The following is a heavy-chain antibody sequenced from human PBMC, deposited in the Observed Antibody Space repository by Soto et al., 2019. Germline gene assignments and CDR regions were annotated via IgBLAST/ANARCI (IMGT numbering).Heavy chain of an antibody. V-gene: IGHV3-30-3*01. CDR1: GFTFSSYA. CDR2: ISYDGSNK. J-gene: IGHJ5*02. Sequence: QVQLVESGGGVVQPGRSLRLSCAASGFTFSSYAMHWVRQAPGKGLEWVAVISYDGSNKYYADSVKGRFTISRDNSKNTLYLQMNSLRAEDTAVYYCARGEMATIKLVDHWGQGTLVTVSS. CDR3: ARGEMATIKLVDH. D-gene: IGHD5-12*01.